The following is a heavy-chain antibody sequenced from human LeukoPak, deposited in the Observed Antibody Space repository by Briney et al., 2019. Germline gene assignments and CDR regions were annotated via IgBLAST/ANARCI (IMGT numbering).Heavy chain of an antibody. CDR1: GGSISSSSYY. CDR3: ARRRNFIAAAVYYFDY. J-gene: IGHJ4*02. D-gene: IGHD6-13*01. Sequence: SETLSLTCTVSGGSISSSSYYWGWIRQPPGKGLEWIGSIYYSGSTYYNPSLKSRVTISVDTSKNQFSLKLSSVTAADTAVYYCARRRNFIAAAVYYFDYWGQGTLVTVSS. V-gene: IGHV4-39*01. CDR2: IYYSGST.